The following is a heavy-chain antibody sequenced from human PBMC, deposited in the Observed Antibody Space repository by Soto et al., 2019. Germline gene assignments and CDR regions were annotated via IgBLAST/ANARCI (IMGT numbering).Heavy chain of an antibody. Sequence: PSQTLSLTCAISGDSVSSNSAAWNWIRQSPSRGLEWLGRTYYRSKWYNDYAVSVKSRITINPDTSKNQFSLQLNSVTPEDTAVYYCASWAGSGSYYIPDYYFDYWGQGTLVTVSS. D-gene: IGHD3-10*01. CDR2: TYYRSKWYN. V-gene: IGHV6-1*01. CDR1: GDSVSSNSAA. J-gene: IGHJ4*02. CDR3: ASWAGSGSYYIPDYYFDY.